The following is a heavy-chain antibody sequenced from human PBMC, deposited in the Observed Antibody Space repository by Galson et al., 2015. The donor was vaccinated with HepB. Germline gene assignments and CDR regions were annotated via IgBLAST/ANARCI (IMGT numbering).Heavy chain of an antibody. CDR1: GGSFSDYY. Sequence: SETLSLTCAVYGGSFSDYYWNWVRQSPGKGLEWVGEINHIERTNYNPSLKSRVTISVDMPKNQFSLKLSSVTAADTAVYYCVRVGAYPSVTNPLWGQGTLVTVSS. CDR3: VRVGAYPSVTNPL. CDR2: INHIERT. D-gene: IGHD4-17*01. J-gene: IGHJ4*02. V-gene: IGHV4-34*01.